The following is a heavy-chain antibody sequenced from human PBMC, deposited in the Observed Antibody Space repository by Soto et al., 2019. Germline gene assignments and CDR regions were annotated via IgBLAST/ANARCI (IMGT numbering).Heavy chain of an antibody. J-gene: IGHJ4*02. D-gene: IGHD3-10*01. Sequence: ASVKVSCKASGYTFTSYAMHWVRQAPGQRLEWMGWINAGNGNTKYSQKFQGRVTITRDTSASTAYMELSSLRSEDTAVYYCARVSTMVRGDYFDYWGQGTLVTVSS. CDR1: GYTFTSYA. CDR3: ARVSTMVRGDYFDY. CDR2: INAGNGNT. V-gene: IGHV1-3*01.